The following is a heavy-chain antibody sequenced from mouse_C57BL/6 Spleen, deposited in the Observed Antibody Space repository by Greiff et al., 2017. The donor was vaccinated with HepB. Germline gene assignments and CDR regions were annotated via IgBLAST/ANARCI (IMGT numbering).Heavy chain of an antibody. Sequence: QVQLQQPGAELVKPGASVKLSCKASGYTFTSYWMQWVKQRPGQGLEWIGEIDPSDSYTNYNQKFKGKATLTVDTSSSTAYMQLSSLTSEDSAVYYCARESNWDEAYWGQGTLVTVSA. CDR1: GYTFTSYW. CDR3: ARESNWDEAY. V-gene: IGHV1-50*01. CDR2: IDPSDSYT. J-gene: IGHJ3*01. D-gene: IGHD4-1*02.